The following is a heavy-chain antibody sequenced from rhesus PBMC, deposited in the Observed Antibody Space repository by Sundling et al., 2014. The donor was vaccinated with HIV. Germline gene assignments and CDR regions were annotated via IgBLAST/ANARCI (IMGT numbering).Heavy chain of an antibody. CDR2: IYGSSGSN. CDR1: GYSISSGYY. CDR3: ARSGYCSGGVCDGVDY. V-gene: IGHV4-127*01. J-gene: IGHJ4*01. D-gene: IGHD2-8*01. Sequence: QVQLQESGPGLVKPSETLSLTCAVSGYSISSGYYWNWIRQPPGKGLEWIGSIYGSSGSNYLNPSLKSRVTLSVDTSKNQFSLKLSSVTAADTAVYYCARSGYCSGGVCDGVDYWGQGVLVTVSS.